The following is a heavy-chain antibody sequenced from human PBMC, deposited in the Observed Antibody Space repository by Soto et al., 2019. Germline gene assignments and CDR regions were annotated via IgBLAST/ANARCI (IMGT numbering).Heavy chain of an antibody. D-gene: IGHD4-17*01. V-gene: IGHV3-21*01. CDR2: ISSSSSYI. Sequence: LSLTCAASGFTFSSYSMNWVRQAPGKGLEWVSSISSSSSYIYYADSVKGRFTISRDNAKNSLYLQMNSLRAEDTAVYYCARDRGSGTVTTERGGTYYYYGMDVWGQGTTVTVSS. CDR1: GFTFSSYS. CDR3: ARDRGSGTVTTERGGTYYYYGMDV. J-gene: IGHJ6*02.